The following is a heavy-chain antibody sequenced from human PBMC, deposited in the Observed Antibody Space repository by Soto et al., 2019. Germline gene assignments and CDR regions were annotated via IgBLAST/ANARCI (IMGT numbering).Heavy chain of an antibody. V-gene: IGHV1-69*13. D-gene: IGHD2-2*01. CDR3: ARVGEVPAAIDY. CDR2: IIPIFGTA. Sequence: GASVKVSCKASGYTFTSYGISWVRQAPGQGLEWMGGIIPIFGTANYAQKFQGRVTITADESTSTAYMELSSLRSEDTAVYYCARVGEVPAAIDYWGQGTLVTVSS. J-gene: IGHJ4*02. CDR1: GYTFTSYG.